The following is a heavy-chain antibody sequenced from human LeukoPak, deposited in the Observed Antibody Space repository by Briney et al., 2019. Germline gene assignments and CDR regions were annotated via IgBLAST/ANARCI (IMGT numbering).Heavy chain of an antibody. CDR2: IYYSGSN. J-gene: IGHJ4*02. Sequence: SETLSLTCTVSGGSTSSYYWSWIRQPPGKGLEWIGSIYYSGSNKYNPSPKSRVTISVDTSKNQLSLELSSVTAADTAVYYCARGHSNCSPTSCYFPSDYWGQGTRVTVSS. CDR3: ARGHSNCSPTSCYFPSDY. D-gene: IGHD2-2*01. V-gene: IGHV4-59*01. CDR1: GGSTSSYY.